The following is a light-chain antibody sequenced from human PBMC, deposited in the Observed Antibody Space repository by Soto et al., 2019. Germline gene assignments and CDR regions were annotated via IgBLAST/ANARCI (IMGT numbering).Light chain of an antibody. Sequence: EIVLTQSPGTLSLSPGERATLSCRASQSVSSSYLDWYQQKPGQAPRLLIYGASSRATGIPDRFSGSGSGTDFTLTISRLEPEDFAVYYCQQYGSWWTFGQGTKVEIK. CDR3: QQYGSWWT. V-gene: IGKV3-20*01. CDR1: QSVSSSY. J-gene: IGKJ1*01. CDR2: GAS.